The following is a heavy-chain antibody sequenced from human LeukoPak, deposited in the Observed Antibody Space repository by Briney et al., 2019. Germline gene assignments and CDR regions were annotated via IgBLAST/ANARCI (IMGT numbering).Heavy chain of an antibody. J-gene: IGHJ3*02. CDR1: GFTFSSYS. CDR2: ITSTSSYI. D-gene: IGHD2-15*01. Sequence: PGRSLRLSCAASGFTFSSYSMNWVRQAPGKGLEWVSSITSTSSYIQYADSVKGRFTVSRDNAKNSLYLQMNGLRAEDTAVYYCARGDCSGGSCYSDAFDIWGQGTMVIVSS. CDR3: ARGDCSGGSCYSDAFDI. V-gene: IGHV3-21*01.